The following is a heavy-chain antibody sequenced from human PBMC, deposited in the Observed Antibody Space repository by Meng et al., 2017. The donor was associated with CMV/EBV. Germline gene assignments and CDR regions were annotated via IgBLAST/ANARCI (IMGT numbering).Heavy chain of an antibody. J-gene: IGHJ4*02. V-gene: IGHV1-69*04. D-gene: IGHD3-22*01. CDR3: ARDDPAYYDSSGYLDY. CDR2: IIPILGIA. CDR1: GGTFSSYT. Sequence: GGTFSSYTISWVRQAPGQGLEWMGRIIPILGIANYAQKFQGRVTITADKSTSTAYMELSSLRSEDTAVYYCARDDPAYYDSSGYLDYWGQGTLVTVSS.